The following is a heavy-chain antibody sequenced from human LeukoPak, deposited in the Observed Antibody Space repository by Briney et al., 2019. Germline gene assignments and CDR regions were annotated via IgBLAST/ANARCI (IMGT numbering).Heavy chain of an antibody. CDR1: GFTFSKYW. V-gene: IGHV3-74*01. D-gene: IGHD6-19*01. Sequence: GGSLRLSCAASGFTFSKYWMLWVRQAPGKGLESVSRINTDGTVTTYADSVKGRFTVSRDNADNTMFLQMNSVRDEDTAVYYCAPKQWLAPPPGSWGQGTPVTVSS. J-gene: IGHJ5*02. CDR2: INTDGTVT. CDR3: APKQWLAPPPGS.